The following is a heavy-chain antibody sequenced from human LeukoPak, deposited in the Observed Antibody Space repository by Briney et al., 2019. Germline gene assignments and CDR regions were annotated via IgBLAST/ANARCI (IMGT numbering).Heavy chain of an antibody. Sequence: AGGSLRLSCAASGFNFRNYAMNWVRQAPGKGLEWVSAVTGSGGTTYYADSVKGRFTISRDNSINTLYLQMNSLRAEDTAVYYCTRTFYLDSSSYFYFWGLGTLVTVSS. CDR3: TRTFYLDSSSYFYF. CDR2: VTGSGGTT. J-gene: IGHJ4*02. CDR1: GFNFRNYA. V-gene: IGHV3-23*01. D-gene: IGHD3-22*01.